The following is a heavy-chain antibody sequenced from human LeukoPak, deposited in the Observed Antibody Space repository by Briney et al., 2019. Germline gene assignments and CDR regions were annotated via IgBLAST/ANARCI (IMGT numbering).Heavy chain of an antibody. D-gene: IGHD6-13*01. J-gene: IGHJ4*02. CDR2: INPNSGGT. CDR3: ARDKSSSWYKEYYFDY. Sequence: ASVKVSCKASGYTFTGYYMHWVRQAPGQGLEWMGWINPNSGGTNYAQKFQGRVTMTRDTSISTAYMELSRLRSDDTAVYYCARDKSSSWYKEYYFDYWGQGTLVTVSS. V-gene: IGHV1-2*02. CDR1: GYTFTGYY.